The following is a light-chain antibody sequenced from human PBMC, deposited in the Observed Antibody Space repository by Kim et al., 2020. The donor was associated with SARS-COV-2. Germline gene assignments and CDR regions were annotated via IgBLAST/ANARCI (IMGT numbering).Light chain of an antibody. CDR1: QSFSSSY. J-gene: IGKJ5*01. CDR2: GAS. CDR3: QQYGSAPPVT. Sequence: PGERTALSCRASQSFSSSYLAWYQQKPGQAPRLLIYGASSSATGIPDRFSGSGSGTDFALTISRLEPEDVAVYYYQQYGSAPPVTFGQGTRLEIK. V-gene: IGKV3-20*01.